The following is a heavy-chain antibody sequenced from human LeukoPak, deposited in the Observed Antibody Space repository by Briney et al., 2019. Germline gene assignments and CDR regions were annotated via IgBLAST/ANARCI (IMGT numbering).Heavy chain of an antibody. J-gene: IGHJ3*02. Sequence: GGSLRLSCAASGFTFSNYGMHWVRQAPGKGLEWVAVIWYDGSNKYYADSVKGRYTISRDNSKNTLYLQMNSLRAEDTAVYYCAREMATTDAFDIWGQGTMVTVSS. CDR2: IWYDGSNK. D-gene: IGHD5-24*01. V-gene: IGHV3-33*01. CDR3: AREMATTDAFDI. CDR1: GFTFSNYG.